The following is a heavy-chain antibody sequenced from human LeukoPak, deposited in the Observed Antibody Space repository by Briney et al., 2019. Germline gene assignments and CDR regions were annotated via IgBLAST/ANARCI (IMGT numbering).Heavy chain of an antibody. D-gene: IGHD2-2*01. J-gene: IGHJ6*02. V-gene: IGHV1-2*02. Sequence: ASVKVSCKASGYTFTDYYLQWVRQAPGQGLEWMGCINPNSGGTNSAQKFQGRVTMTRDTSVSTAYMELSRLRSDDTAVYYCARDHCTSSGCYEYYYYGMDVWGQGTTVTVSS. CDR3: ARDHCTSSGCYEYYYYGMDV. CDR2: INPNSGGT. CDR1: GYTFTDYY.